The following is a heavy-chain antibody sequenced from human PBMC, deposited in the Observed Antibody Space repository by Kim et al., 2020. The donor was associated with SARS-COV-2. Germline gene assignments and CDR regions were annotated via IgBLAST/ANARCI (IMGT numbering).Heavy chain of an antibody. CDR3: ARDHARTFDY. J-gene: IGHJ4*02. Sequence: STNYNPSLKSRVTISVDTSKNQFSLKLSSVTAADTAVYYCARDHARTFDYWGQGTLVTVSS. CDR2: ST. V-gene: IGHV4-59*01.